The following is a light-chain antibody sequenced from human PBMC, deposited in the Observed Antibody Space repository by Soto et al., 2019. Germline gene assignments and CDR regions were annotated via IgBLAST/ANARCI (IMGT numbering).Light chain of an antibody. CDR3: CSDTSSSTVV. V-gene: IGLV2-14*01. CDR2: EVS. CDR1: SSDVGGYNY. J-gene: IGLJ2*01. Sequence: QSVLTQPASASGSPGQSITISCAGTSSDVGGYNYVSWYQQHPGKAPKLMIYEVSNRPSGVSNRFSGSKSGNTASLTISGLEDEDEDDYYCCSDTSSSTVVFGGGTKLTVL.